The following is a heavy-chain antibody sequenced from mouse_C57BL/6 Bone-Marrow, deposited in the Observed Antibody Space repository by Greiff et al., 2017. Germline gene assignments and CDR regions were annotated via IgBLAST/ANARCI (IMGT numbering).Heavy chain of an antibody. CDR2: IWRGGST. CDR3: AKRGYGSSDAMDY. CDR1: GFSLTSYG. J-gene: IGHJ4*01. D-gene: IGHD1-1*01. V-gene: IGHV2-5*01. Sequence: VKLMESGPGLVQPSQSLSITCTVSGFSLTSYGVHWVRQSPGKGLEWLGVIWRGGSTDYNAAFMSRLSITKDNSKSQVFCKMNSLQADDTAIYYCAKRGYGSSDAMDYWGQGTSVTVSS.